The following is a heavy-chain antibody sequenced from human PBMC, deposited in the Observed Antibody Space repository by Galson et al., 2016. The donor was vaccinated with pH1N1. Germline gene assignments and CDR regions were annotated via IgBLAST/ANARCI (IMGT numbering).Heavy chain of an antibody. Sequence: LRLSCAASGFSFSSFGMHWVRQAPGKGLEWVAVISYDGSDQYYADSVKGRFTISRDNFKNTLYLQMNSLRAEDTAVYHCAKDRLVLLWFGESTVDFWGQGTLVSVSS. D-gene: IGHD3-10*01. V-gene: IGHV3-30*18. CDR2: ISYDGSDQ. CDR1: GFSFSSFG. J-gene: IGHJ4*02. CDR3: AKDRLVLLWFGESTVDF.